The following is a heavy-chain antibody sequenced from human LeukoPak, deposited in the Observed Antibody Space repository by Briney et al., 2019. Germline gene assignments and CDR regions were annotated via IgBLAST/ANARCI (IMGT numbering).Heavy chain of an antibody. CDR2: ISGAGRET. V-gene: IGHV3-23*01. D-gene: IGHD6-19*01. J-gene: IGHJ4*02. CDR3: AKIDSPRVGWRAPFDY. CDR1: GFTFGGSA. Sequence: QSGGSLGLSCEASGFTFGGSAMSWVRQAPGKGLEWISDISGAGRETYYADSVKGRFTISRDNSKNTLYLQLNSLGAEDTAVYFCAKIDSPRVGWRAPFDYWGQGTLVTVSS.